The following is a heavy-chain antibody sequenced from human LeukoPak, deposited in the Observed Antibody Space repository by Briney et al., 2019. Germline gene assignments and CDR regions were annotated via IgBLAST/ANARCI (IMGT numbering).Heavy chain of an antibody. V-gene: IGHV1-18*01. CDR1: GYTFTSYG. CDR3: ARDPSLGYSSSWYPLYYYYGMDV. J-gene: IGHJ6*02. D-gene: IGHD6-13*01. Sequence: ASVKVSCKASGYTFTSYGISWVRQAPGQGLEWMGWISAYNGNTNYAQKLQGRVTMTTDTSTSTAYMELRSLRSDDTAVYYCARDPSLGYSSSWYPLYYYYGMDVWGQGTTVTVSS. CDR2: ISAYNGNT.